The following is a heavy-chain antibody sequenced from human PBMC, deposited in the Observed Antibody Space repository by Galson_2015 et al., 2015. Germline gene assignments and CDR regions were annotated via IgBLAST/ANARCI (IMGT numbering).Heavy chain of an antibody. Sequence: LRLSCAASGFTFSSYALHWVRQAPGKGLEWVAVISYDGSNKYYADSVKGRFTISRDNSKNTLYLQMNSLRAEDTAVYYCARGKVVVITPIDYWGQGTLVTVSS. V-gene: IGHV3-30-3*01. J-gene: IGHJ4*02. CDR2: ISYDGSNK. CDR1: GFTFSSYA. CDR3: ARGKVVVITPIDY. D-gene: IGHD3-22*01.